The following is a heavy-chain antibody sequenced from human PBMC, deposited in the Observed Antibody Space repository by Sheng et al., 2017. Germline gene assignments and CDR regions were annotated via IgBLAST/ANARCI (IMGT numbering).Heavy chain of an antibody. V-gene: IGHV3-7*01. CDR2: MKQDGSEK. CDR3: ARELVGDGGMDY. J-gene: IGHJ4*02. D-gene: IGHD2-2*01. Sequence: EVQLVESGGGLVQPGGSLRLSCAASGFTFSNYWMSWVRQVPGKGLEWVANMKQDGSEKHSVDSVKGRFTVSRDNARNSLYLQMNSLRAEDTAVYYCARELVGDGGMDYWGQGTLVTVSS. CDR1: GFTFSNYW.